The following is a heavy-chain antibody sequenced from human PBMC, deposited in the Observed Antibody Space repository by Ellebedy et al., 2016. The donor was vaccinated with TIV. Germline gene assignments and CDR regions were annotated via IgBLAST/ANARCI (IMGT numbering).Heavy chain of an antibody. Sequence: GESLKISCAASGFTVSSNSMNWVRQAPGKGLEWVSVIYSGGGTSYAASVKGRFTIFRDTSKNTLFLQMNSLRAEDTAVYYCARKHLYGLDWGQGTLVTVSS. CDR3: ARKHLYGLD. CDR1: GFTVSSNS. V-gene: IGHV3-66*01. J-gene: IGHJ4*02. CDR2: IYSGGGT. D-gene: IGHD3-10*01.